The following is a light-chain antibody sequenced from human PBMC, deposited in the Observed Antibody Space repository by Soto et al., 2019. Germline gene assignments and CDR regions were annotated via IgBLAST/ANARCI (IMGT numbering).Light chain of an antibody. J-gene: IGLJ2*01. CDR1: SSNSGNNY. Sequence: QSVLTQPPSVSAAPGQKVTISCSGSSSNSGNNYVSWYQQLPGTAPKLLIYDNNKRPSGIPDRFSGSKSGTSATLGITGLQTGDEADYYCGTWDSSLSAHVVFGGGTKVTVL. CDR3: GTWDSSLSAHVV. V-gene: IGLV1-51*01. CDR2: DNN.